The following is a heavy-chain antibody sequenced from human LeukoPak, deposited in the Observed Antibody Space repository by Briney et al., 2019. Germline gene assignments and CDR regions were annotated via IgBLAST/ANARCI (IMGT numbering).Heavy chain of an antibody. CDR1: GGTFSNYA. Sequence: SVKVSCKASGGTFSNYAINWVRQAPGQGLEWMGRIIPILGIANYAQKFQGRVTITADKSTSTAYMELSSLRSEDTAVYYCAAEESSGWFSKSFDYWGQGTLVTVPS. J-gene: IGHJ4*02. CDR2: IIPILGIA. D-gene: IGHD6-19*01. V-gene: IGHV1-69*04. CDR3: AAEESSGWFSKSFDY.